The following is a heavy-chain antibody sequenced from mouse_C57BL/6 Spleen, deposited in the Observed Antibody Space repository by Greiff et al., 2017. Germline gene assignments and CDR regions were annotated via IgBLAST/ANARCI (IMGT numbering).Heavy chain of an antibody. CDR2: FYPGSGSI. CDR3: ARHEEGYECGGGAYYYAIDV. D-gene: IGHD2-10*02. CDR1: GYTFTEYT. V-gene: IGHV1-62-2*01. J-gene: IGHJ4*01. Sequence: QVQLQQSGAELVKPGASVKLSCKASGYTFTEYTIHWVKQRSGQGLEWIGWFYPGSGSIKYNEKFKDKAPLTADKSTSTVDMELSRLTSEDSAVYFCARHEEGYECGGGAYYYAIDVWGTGTSVTVSS.